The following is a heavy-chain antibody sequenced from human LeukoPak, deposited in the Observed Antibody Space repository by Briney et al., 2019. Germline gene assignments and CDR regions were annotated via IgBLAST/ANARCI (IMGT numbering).Heavy chain of an antibody. CDR2: ISSGGSA. V-gene: IGHV3-66*01. J-gene: IGHJ4*02. CDR1: GLTVSSYY. Sequence: GGSLRLSCAASGLTVSSYYMSWVRQAPGKGLEWVSVISSGGSAYYADSVKGRFTISRDNSKNTLYLQMNSLRAEDTAVYYCARTVAVTGSDYFDYWGQGTLVTVSS. D-gene: IGHD6-19*01. CDR3: ARTVAVTGSDYFDY.